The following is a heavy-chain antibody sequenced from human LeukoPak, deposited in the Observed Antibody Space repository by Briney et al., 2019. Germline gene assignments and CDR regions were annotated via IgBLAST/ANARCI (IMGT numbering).Heavy chain of an antibody. Sequence: TSETLSLTCTVSGGSISSYYWSWIRQPPGKGLEWIGYIYYSGSTNYNPSLKSRVTISVDTSKNQFSLKLSSVTAADTAVYYCARDSADYDFWSGYPYGMDVWGQGTTVTVSS. CDR1: GGSISSYY. CDR3: ARDSADYDFWSGYPYGMDV. D-gene: IGHD3-3*01. CDR2: IYYSGST. J-gene: IGHJ6*02. V-gene: IGHV4-59*01.